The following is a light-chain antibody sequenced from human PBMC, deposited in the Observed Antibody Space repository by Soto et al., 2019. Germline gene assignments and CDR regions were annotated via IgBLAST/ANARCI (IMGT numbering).Light chain of an antibody. V-gene: IGLV1-40*01. CDR2: DNN. J-gene: IGLJ2*01. Sequence: QSVLTQPPSMSGAPGQRVTISCTGSSSNIGAGYGVHWYQQHPGTAPKLLIFDNNNRPSGVPDRFSGSKSDTSASLAITGLQAEDEADYYCQSFDTSLSGFVVFGGGTKLTVL. CDR3: QSFDTSLSGFVV. CDR1: SSNIGAGYG.